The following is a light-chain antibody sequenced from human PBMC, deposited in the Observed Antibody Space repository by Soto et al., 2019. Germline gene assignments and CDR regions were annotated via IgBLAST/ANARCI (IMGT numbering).Light chain of an antibody. CDR3: QQYGSSPIT. Sequence: EIVMTHSPATLSVSPGVSATLSVRASQSVSSNLAWYQQKPGQAPRLLIYGASSRATGIPDRFSGSGSGTDFTLTISRLEPEDFAVYYCQQYGSSPITFGQGTRLEIK. CDR2: GAS. J-gene: IGKJ5*01. V-gene: IGKV3-20*01. CDR1: QSVSSN.